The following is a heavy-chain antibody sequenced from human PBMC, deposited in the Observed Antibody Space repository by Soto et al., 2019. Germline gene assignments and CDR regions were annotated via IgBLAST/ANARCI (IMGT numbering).Heavy chain of an antibody. D-gene: IGHD2-8*01. CDR2: IYYSGST. J-gene: IGHJ6*03. Sequence: PSETLSLTCTVSGVSISSSSYYWGWIRQPPGKGLEWIGSIYYSGSTYYNPSLKSRVTISVDTSKNQFSLKLSSVTAADTAVYYCASRDCTNGVCPGYYYSYMDVWGKGTTVTVSS. V-gene: IGHV4-39*01. CDR1: GVSISSSSYY. CDR3: ASRDCTNGVCPGYYYSYMDV.